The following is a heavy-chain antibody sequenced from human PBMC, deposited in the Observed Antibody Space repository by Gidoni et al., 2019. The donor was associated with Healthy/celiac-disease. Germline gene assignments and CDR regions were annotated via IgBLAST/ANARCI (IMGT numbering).Heavy chain of an antibody. CDR3: ARGLLGGPGYSSGWSI. CDR2: LYTRGST. J-gene: IGHJ3*02. Sequence: QVQLQESGPGLVKPSETLSLTCTVPGGSISSYYWSCIRQPAGQGLEWIGRLYTRGSTNYNPSLKSRVTMSVDTSKNQFSLKLSSVTAADTAVYYCARGLLGGPGYSSGWSIWGQGTMVTVSS. D-gene: IGHD6-19*01. V-gene: IGHV4-4*07. CDR1: GGSISSYY.